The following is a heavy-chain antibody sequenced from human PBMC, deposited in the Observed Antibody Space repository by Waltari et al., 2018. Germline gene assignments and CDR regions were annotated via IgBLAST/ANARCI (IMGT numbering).Heavy chain of an antibody. D-gene: IGHD4-17*01. V-gene: IGHV4-39*01. CDR2: IYYSGST. CDR3: ARHDHHDYEAFDI. Sequence: QLQLQESGPGLVKPSATLSLTCPVSGGTISSSSYYCGWISQPPGKGLEWIGSIYYSGSTYYNPALKSRVTISVDTSKNQFSLKLSSVTAADTAVYYCARHDHHDYEAFDIWGQGTMVTVSS. CDR1: GGTISSSSYY. J-gene: IGHJ3*02.